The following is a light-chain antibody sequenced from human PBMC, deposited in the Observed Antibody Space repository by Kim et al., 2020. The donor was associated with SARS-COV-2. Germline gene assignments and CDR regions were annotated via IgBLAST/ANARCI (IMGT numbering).Light chain of an antibody. CDR3: LQHNSYPWT. CDR2: AAS. J-gene: IGKJ1*01. V-gene: IGKV1-17*03. CDR1: QGIINY. Sequence: DILLPQPPSAMSASLGDRVTITCRTSQGIINYLAWLQQKPGKVPKRLIYAASSLQSEVPSRSRGSGSGTEFTLTISSLQPEDFATYYCLQHNSYPWTFGQGTKVDI.